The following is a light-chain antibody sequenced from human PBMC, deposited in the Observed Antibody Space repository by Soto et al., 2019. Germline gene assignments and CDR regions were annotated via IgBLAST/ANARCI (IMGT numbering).Light chain of an antibody. CDR1: QSVSSSY. Sequence: EIVLTQSPGTLSLSPGERATLSCRASQSVSSSYLAWYHQKPGQAPRLLIYDASYRAAGIPARFSGSGSGTDFTLTISSLEPEDFAVYYCQQRGNWPLTFGGGTKV. V-gene: IGKV3D-20*02. CDR2: DAS. J-gene: IGKJ4*01. CDR3: QQRGNWPLT.